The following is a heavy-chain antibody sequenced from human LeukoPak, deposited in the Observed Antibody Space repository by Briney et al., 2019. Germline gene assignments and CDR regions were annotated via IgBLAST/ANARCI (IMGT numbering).Heavy chain of an antibody. CDR1: GFTFSSYS. Sequence: KPGGSLRLSCAASGFTFSSYSMNWVRQAPGKGLEWVSSISSSSSYIYYADSVKGRFTISRDNAKNSLYLQMNSLRAEDTAVYYCARIGFRQLVHFDYWGQGTLVTVSS. J-gene: IGHJ4*02. CDR3: ARIGFRQLVHFDY. CDR2: ISSSSSYI. D-gene: IGHD6-6*01. V-gene: IGHV3-21*01.